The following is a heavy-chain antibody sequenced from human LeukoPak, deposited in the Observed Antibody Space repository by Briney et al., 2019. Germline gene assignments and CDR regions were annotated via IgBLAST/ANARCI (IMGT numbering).Heavy chain of an antibody. Sequence: GGSLRLSCAASGFTFSSYRMKWVRHAPGGGVEWVSSISSSSSYIYYADSVKGRFTISRDNAKNSLYLQMNSLRAEDTAVYYCARVPDYGDYAVYFDYWGQGTLVTVSS. CDR1: GFTFSSYR. J-gene: IGHJ4*02. D-gene: IGHD4-17*01. CDR2: ISSSSSYI. V-gene: IGHV3-21*01. CDR3: ARVPDYGDYAVYFDY.